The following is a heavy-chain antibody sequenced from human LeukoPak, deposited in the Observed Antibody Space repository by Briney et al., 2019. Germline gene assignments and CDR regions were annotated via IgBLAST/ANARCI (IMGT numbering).Heavy chain of an antibody. CDR3: ARGFSGGYDYYYYYMDV. J-gene: IGHJ6*03. Sequence: SETLSLTCAVYGGSFSGYYWSWIRQPPGKGLEWIGEIDHSGSTNYNPSLKSRVTISVDTSKNQFSLKLSSVTAADTAVYYCARGFSGGYDYYYYYMDVWGKGTTVTVSS. D-gene: IGHD5-12*01. CDR2: IDHSGST. V-gene: IGHV4-34*01. CDR1: GGSFSGYY.